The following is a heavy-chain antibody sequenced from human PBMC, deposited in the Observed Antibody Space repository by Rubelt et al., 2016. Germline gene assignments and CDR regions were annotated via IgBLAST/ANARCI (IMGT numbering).Heavy chain of an antibody. CDR1: GFTYTYST. Sequence: ASGFTYTYSTMTWVRQAPGKGLEWVSAISGNGGSTYHADSVRGRFTISRDNSRNTLYLQMNSLRAEDTAVYYCAKGHSNLDYWGQGTLVTVSS. CDR2: ISGNGGST. CDR3: AKGHSNLDY. D-gene: IGHD6-13*01. V-gene: IGHV3-23*01. J-gene: IGHJ4*02.